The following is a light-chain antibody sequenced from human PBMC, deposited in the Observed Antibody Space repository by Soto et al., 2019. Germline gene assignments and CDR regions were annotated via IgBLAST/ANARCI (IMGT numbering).Light chain of an antibody. CDR2: SAS. CDR3: QQLSRYPLT. V-gene: IGKV1-5*01. CDR1: QSISNW. J-gene: IGKJ4*01. Sequence: DIQMTQSPSTLSGSVGDRVTITCRASQSISNWLAWYQQKPGKAPDLLIYSASTLQSGVPSRFSGSGSETEFSLTIRALQPEDFATYYCQQLSRYPLTFGGGTKVDIK.